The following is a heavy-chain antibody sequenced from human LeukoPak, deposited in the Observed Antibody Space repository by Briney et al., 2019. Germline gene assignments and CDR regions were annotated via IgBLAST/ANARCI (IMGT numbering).Heavy chain of an antibody. V-gene: IGHV4-38-2*01. D-gene: IGHD3-10*01. CDR2: IYQSGST. J-gene: IGHJ4*02. CDR3: ARRVFPDYFDY. Sequence: SETLSLTCAVSGYSISSGYYWGWIRQRPGKGLEWIGTIYQSGSTNYNPSLKSRVTISVDTSKNQFSLNLSSVTAADTAVYYCARRVFPDYFDYWGQGTLVTVSS. CDR1: GYSISSGYY.